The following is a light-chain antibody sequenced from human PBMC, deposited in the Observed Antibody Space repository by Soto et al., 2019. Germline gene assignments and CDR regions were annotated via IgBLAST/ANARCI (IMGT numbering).Light chain of an antibody. CDR3: QHYDNLPPT. Sequence: DIQMTQSPSSLSASVGDRVTITCQASQDISNYLNWYQQKPGKAPKLLIYDASNLETGVPSRFSGSGSGTDFTFTISSLQPEDTATYYCQHYDNLPPTFGGGTKVEIK. CDR2: DAS. J-gene: IGKJ4*01. V-gene: IGKV1-33*01. CDR1: QDISNY.